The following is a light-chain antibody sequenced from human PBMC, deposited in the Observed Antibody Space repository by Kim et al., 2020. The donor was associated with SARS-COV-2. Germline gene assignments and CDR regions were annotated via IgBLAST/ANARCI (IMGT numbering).Light chain of an antibody. Sequence: ASVGDTVTITFRAGEAISTWVAWYQQKPGKAPKLLISAASTLQTGVPSRFSGSGSGTVFTLTINNLQPEDFAVYYCQEAIGFPTTFGQGTRLEIK. J-gene: IGKJ5*01. V-gene: IGKV1-12*01. CDR2: AAS. CDR3: QEAIGFPTT. CDR1: EAISTW.